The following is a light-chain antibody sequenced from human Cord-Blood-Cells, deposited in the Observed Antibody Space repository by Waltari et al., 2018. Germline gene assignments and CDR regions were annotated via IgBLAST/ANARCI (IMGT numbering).Light chain of an antibody. V-gene: IGLV2-23*01. Sequence: QSALTQPASVSGSPGQSITIYCTGTSSDVGSYNLVSWYHQHPGKAPKLMIYEGSKRPSGVSNRFSGSKSGNTASLTISGLQAEDEADYYCCSYAGSSTHVVFGGGTKLTVL. CDR1: SSDVGSYNL. CDR3: CSYAGSSTHVV. CDR2: EGS. J-gene: IGLJ2*01.